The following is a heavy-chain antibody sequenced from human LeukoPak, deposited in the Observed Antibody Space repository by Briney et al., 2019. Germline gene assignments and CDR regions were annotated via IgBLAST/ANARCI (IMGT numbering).Heavy chain of an antibody. CDR3: AKMGAGGGY. CDR2: ISYDGGNK. Sequence: GGSLRLSCAASGFTFSTYNMHWVRQAPDKGLEWVALISYDGGNKYYADSVKGRFTISRDNSKNTLYLQMNSLRVEDTAVYYCAKMGAGGGYWGQGTPVTVSS. V-gene: IGHV3-30*18. J-gene: IGHJ4*02. CDR1: GFTFSTYN. D-gene: IGHD1-26*01.